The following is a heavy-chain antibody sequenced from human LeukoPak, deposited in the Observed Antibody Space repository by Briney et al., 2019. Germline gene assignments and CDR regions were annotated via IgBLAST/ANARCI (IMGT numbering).Heavy chain of an antibody. V-gene: IGHV1-8*01. CDR3: ARREARYCSSTSCSPPTSTFDY. Sequence: ASVKVSCKASGYTFTGYDINWVRQATGQGLEWMGWMNPNSGNTGYAQKFQGRVTMTRNTSISTAYMELSSLRSEDTAVYYCARREARYCSSTSCSPPTSTFDYWGQGTPVTVSS. D-gene: IGHD2-2*01. CDR2: MNPNSGNT. J-gene: IGHJ4*02. CDR1: GYTFTGYD.